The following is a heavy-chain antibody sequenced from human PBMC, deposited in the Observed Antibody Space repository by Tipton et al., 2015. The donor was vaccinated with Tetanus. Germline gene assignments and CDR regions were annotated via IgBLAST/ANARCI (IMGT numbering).Heavy chain of an antibody. CDR3: TRANHEFPKKGPFGS. CDR2: ISDSGLT. Sequence: LRLSCSVSGASLRSGDYNWSWIRQPPGKGLEWLAYISDSGLTNSNYFLKSRITISRDTSRNQFSLKLTSVTAADTAVYYCTRANHEFPKKGPFGSWGQGTLVTVSS. V-gene: IGHV4-61*08. CDR1: GASLRSGDYN. D-gene: IGHD3-10*01. J-gene: IGHJ4*02.